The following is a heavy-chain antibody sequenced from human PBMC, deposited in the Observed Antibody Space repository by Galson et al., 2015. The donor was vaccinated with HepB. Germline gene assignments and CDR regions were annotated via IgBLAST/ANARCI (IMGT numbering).Heavy chain of an antibody. CDR1: GFTFSNAW. Sequence: SLRLSCAASGFTFSNAWMTWVRQAPGKGLEWVGHIKSKGDGGTTDYAAPVKGRFTISRDDSKTTLYLQMNSLKTEDTAVYYCTTGTWIQLWLADYWGQGALVTVSS. D-gene: IGHD5-18*01. J-gene: IGHJ4*02. CDR3: TTGTWIQLWLADY. V-gene: IGHV3-15*01. CDR2: IKSKGDGGTT.